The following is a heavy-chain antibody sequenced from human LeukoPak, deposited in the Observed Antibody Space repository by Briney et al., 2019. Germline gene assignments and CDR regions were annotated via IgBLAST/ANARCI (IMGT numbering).Heavy chain of an antibody. CDR3: ARLTTVGSYWYFDL. J-gene: IGHJ2*01. CDR1: GDSISYYY. V-gene: IGHV4-59*08. Sequence: SETLSLTCTVSGDSISYYYWSWIRQPPGKGLEWIGYIYYSGSTNYNPSLKSRVTMSLDTSKNQFSLKLSSVTAADTAVYYCARLTTVGSYWYFDLWGRGALVTVSS. D-gene: IGHD4-23*01. CDR2: IYYSGST.